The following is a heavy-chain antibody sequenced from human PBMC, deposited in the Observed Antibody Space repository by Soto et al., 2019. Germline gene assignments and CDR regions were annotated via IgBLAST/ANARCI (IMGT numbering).Heavy chain of an antibody. D-gene: IGHD6-13*01. CDR3: AGHFSGSSWCVLS. J-gene: IGHJ5*02. V-gene: IGHV4-59*08. CDR2: IYYSGST. CDR1: GGSISGYY. Sequence: SETLSLTCTVSGGSISGYYWSWIRKPPGTGLEWIGYIYYSGSTNYNPSLKSRSTISVDTATNQFSLKLSSLTAPDTAVYYCAGHFSGSSWCVLSWGQGTLVTVPP.